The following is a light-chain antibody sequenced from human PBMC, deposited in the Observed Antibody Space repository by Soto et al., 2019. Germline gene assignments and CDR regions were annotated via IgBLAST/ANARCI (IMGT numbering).Light chain of an antibody. V-gene: IGKV1-39*01. CDR2: DAS. CDR1: QGISTY. CDR3: QQSYRTPYT. J-gene: IGKJ2*01. Sequence: DSQMTQSPSSLSASVGDRVTITCRASQGISTYLVWYQQRQGRAPKLLIYDASSLLSGVPSRFSGSGSGTDFTLTISSLQPEDFATYYCQQSYRTPYTFGQRAKLETK.